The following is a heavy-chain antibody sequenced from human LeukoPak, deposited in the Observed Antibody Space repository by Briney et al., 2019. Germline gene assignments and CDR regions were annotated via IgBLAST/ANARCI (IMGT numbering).Heavy chain of an antibody. Sequence: GSVKVSCKASGYTFTSYGISWVRQAPGQGLEGMGWISAHNGNTNYAQKLQGRVTMTTDTSTSTAYMELRSLRSDDTAVYYCARDNAVAVAGKFDCWGQGTLVTVSS. D-gene: IGHD6-19*01. CDR1: GYTFTSYG. CDR2: ISAHNGNT. V-gene: IGHV1-18*01. CDR3: ARDNAVAVAGKFDC. J-gene: IGHJ4*02.